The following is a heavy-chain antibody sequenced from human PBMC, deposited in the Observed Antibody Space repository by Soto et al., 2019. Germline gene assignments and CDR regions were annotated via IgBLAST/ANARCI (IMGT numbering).Heavy chain of an antibody. Sequence: GGSLSLSCAASGFTFSNAWMSWVRQAPGKGLEWVGRIKSKTDGGTTDYAAPVKGRFTISRDDSKNTLYLQMNSLKTEDTAVYYCTTESYYYDSSGYYYFDYWGQGTLVTVSS. D-gene: IGHD3-22*01. J-gene: IGHJ4*02. V-gene: IGHV3-15*01. CDR3: TTESYYYDSSGYYYFDY. CDR1: GFTFSNAW. CDR2: IKSKTDGGTT.